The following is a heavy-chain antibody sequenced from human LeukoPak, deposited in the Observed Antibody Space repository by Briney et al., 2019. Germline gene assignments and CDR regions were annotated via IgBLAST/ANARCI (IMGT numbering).Heavy chain of an antibody. CDR1: GFTFSSYS. V-gene: IGHV3-21*01. Sequence: GGSLGLSCAASGFTFSSYSMNWVRQAPGKGLEWVSSISSSSSYIYYADSVKGRFTISRDNAKNSLYLQMNSLRAEDTAVYYCARDGHGDYFDYWGQGTLVTVSS. CDR3: ARDGHGDYFDY. J-gene: IGHJ4*02. D-gene: IGHD4-17*01. CDR2: ISSSSSYI.